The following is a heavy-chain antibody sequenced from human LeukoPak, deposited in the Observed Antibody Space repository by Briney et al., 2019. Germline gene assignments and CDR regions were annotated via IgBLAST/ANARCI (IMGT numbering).Heavy chain of an antibody. CDR3: ARHPTAATIDY. V-gene: IGHV4-59*08. CDR1: GGSISSYY. Sequence: SETLSLTCTVPGGSISSYYWSWIRQPPGKGLEWIGYIYYSGSTNYNPSLKSRVTISVDTSKNQFSLKLSSVTAADTAVYYCARHPTAATIDYWGQGTLVTVSS. J-gene: IGHJ4*02. D-gene: IGHD2-15*01. CDR2: IYYSGST.